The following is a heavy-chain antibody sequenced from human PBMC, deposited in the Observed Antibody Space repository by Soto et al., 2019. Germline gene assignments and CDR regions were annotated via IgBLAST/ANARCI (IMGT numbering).Heavy chain of an antibody. V-gene: IGHV1-69*13. Sequence: VKVSCKASGGTFSSYAISWVRQAPGQGLEWMGGIIPIFGTANCAQKFQGRVTITADESTSTAYMELSSLRSEDTAVYYCASHSGSYKARLSDAFDIWGQGTMVTVSS. CDR1: GGTFSSYA. CDR2: IIPIFGTA. J-gene: IGHJ3*02. CDR3: ASHSGSYKARLSDAFDI. D-gene: IGHD1-26*01.